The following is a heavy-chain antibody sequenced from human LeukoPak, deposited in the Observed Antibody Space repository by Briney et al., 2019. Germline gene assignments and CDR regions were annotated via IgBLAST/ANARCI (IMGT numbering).Heavy chain of an antibody. D-gene: IGHD3-22*01. CDR1: GDSISSYY. CDR2: IYYSGST. J-gene: IGHJ4*02. Sequence: SETLSLTCTVSGDSISSYYWSWIRQPPGKGLEWIGYIYYSGSTNYNASLKSRVTISVDTSKNQFSLRLSSVTAANTAVYYCARGGYYYDGSGYYYVWGQGTLVSVSS. V-gene: IGHV4-59*01. CDR3: ARGGYYYDGSGYYYV.